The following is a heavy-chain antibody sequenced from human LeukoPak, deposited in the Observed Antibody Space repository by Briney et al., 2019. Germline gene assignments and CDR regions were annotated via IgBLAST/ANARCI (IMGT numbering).Heavy chain of an antibody. CDR2: IKSKTDGGTT. D-gene: IGHD2-8*01. J-gene: IGHJ6*03. CDR1: GFTFSSYW. Sequence: GGSLRLSCAASGFTFSSYWMSWVRQAPGKGLEWVGRIKSKTDGGTTDYAAPVKGRFTISRDDSKNTLYLQMNSLKTEDTAVYYCTTDMCAGYCTNGDRGYYYYMDVWGKGTTVTVSS. CDR3: TTDMCAGYCTNGDRGYYYYMDV. V-gene: IGHV3-15*01.